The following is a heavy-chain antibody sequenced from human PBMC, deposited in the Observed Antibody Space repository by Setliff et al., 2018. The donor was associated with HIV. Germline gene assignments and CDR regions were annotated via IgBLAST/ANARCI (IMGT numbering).Heavy chain of an antibody. CDR3: ARSPYGDYGLDY. Sequence: PGGSLRLSCAASGFTFSTYWMSWVRQAPGKGLEWVANIKQDGSEKNYMDSVKGRFTISRDNAKNSLYLQMNSLRVEDTAVYFCARSPYGDYGLDYWGQGTLVTVSS. CDR1: GFTFSTYW. V-gene: IGHV3-7*05. J-gene: IGHJ4*02. CDR2: IKQDGSEK. D-gene: IGHD4-17*01.